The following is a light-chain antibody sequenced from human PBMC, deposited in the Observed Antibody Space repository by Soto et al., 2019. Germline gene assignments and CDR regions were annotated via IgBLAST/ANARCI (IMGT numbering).Light chain of an antibody. Sequence: MVMTQSPATLSVSPGERATLSCRASQSVSSNLAWYQQKPGQAPRLLIYGASTRATGVSPRFSGSGSGTESTLTISSLQSEDFAVYYCQQYNNWLQTFGQGTKVEIK. CDR3: QQYNNWLQT. V-gene: IGKV3-15*01. CDR1: QSVSSN. CDR2: GAS. J-gene: IGKJ1*01.